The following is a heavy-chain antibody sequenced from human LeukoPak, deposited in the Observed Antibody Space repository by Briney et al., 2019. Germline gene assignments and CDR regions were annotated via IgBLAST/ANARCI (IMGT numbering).Heavy chain of an antibody. V-gene: IGHV5-51*01. Sequence: GESLKISCKGSGNTFSGHTFTSYWIAWVRQKPGKGLEWMGIIYPGDSDTRYSPPFQGQVTISADKSITTAYLQWHSLKAPDTAIYYCAGIPPEGLYYFDSWGQGTLVTVSS. CDR2: IYPGDSDT. J-gene: IGHJ4*02. CDR3: AGIPPEGLYYFDS. D-gene: IGHD4/OR15-4a*01. CDR1: GNTFSGHTFTSYW.